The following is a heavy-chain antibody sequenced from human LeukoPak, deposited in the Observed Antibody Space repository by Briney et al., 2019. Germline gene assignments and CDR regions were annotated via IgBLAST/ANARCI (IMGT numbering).Heavy chain of an antibody. J-gene: IGHJ6*03. CDR2: IWYDGSNK. CDR1: GFTFSSYG. V-gene: IGHV3-33*06. CDR3: AKDGVAARSNYYYYYMDV. D-gene: IGHD6-6*01. Sequence: PGRSLRLSCAASGFTFSSYGMHWVRQAPGKGLEWVAVIWYDGSNKYYADSVKGRFTISRDNSKSTLYLQMNSLRAEDTAVYYCAKDGVAARSNYYYYYMDVWGKGTTVTVSS.